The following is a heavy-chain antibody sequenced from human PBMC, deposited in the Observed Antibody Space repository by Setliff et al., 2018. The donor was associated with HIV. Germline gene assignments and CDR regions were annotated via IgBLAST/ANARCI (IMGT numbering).Heavy chain of an antibody. CDR2: IYHSGST. CDR1: GYSISSGYY. J-gene: IGHJ4*02. D-gene: IGHD3-10*01. V-gene: IGHV4-38-2*01. CDR3: AAKPMIRGRPFAF. Sequence: SETLSLTCAVSGYSISSGYYWGWIRQPPGKGLEWIGSIYHSGSTYYNPSFKSRLNISVNVSKNQFSLRLASLSAADTAAYFCAAKPMIRGRPFAFWGQATLVTVSS.